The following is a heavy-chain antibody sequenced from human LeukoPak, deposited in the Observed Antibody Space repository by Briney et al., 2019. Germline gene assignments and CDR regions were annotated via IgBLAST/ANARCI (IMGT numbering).Heavy chain of an antibody. Sequence: SETLSLTCAVYGGSFSGYYWSWIRQPPGKGLEWIGEINHSGSTNYNPSLKSRVTISVDTSKNQFSLKLSSVTATDTAVYYCARHLVIIYYYFDYWGQGALVTVSS. V-gene: IGHV4-34*01. CDR3: ARHLVIIYYYFDY. D-gene: IGHD3-10*01. J-gene: IGHJ4*02. CDR2: INHSGST. CDR1: GGSFSGYY.